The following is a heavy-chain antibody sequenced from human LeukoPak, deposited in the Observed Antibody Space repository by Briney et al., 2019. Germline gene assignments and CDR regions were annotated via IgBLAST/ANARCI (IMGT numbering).Heavy chain of an antibody. D-gene: IGHD7-27*01. Sequence: ASVKVSCKASGYTFSGYYMHWVRQAPGQGLEWMGWINPNSGGTDYAQKFQGRVTMTRDTSISTGYMELSRLTSDDTAAYYCAGWGPRDAFDIWGQGTMVTVSS. J-gene: IGHJ3*02. CDR1: GYTFSGYY. V-gene: IGHV1-2*02. CDR2: INPNSGGT. CDR3: AGWGPRDAFDI.